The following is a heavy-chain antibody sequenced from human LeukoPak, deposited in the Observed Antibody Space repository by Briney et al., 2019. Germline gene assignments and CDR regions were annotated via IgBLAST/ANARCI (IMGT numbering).Heavy chain of an antibody. D-gene: IGHD3-22*01. V-gene: IGHV1-46*01. J-gene: IGHJ4*02. CDR2: INPSGGST. CDR3: ARAPLPHIGVVITFDY. CDR1: GYTFTSYY. Sequence: GASVKVSCKASGYTFTSYYMHWVRQAPGQGLEWMGIINPSGGSTSYAQKFQGRVTMTRDTSTSTVYMGLSSLRSEDTAVYYCARAPLPHIGVVITFDYWGQGTLVTVSS.